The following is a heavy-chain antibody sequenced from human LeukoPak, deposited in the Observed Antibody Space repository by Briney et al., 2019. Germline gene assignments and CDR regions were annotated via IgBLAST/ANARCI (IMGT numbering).Heavy chain of an antibody. CDR1: GFTFSSYA. D-gene: IGHD3-22*01. CDR2: ISSDGGKK. Sequence: PGGSLRLSCAASGFTFSSYAIHWVRQAPGKGLEWVAVISSDGGKKYYADSVKGRFTISRDNSKNTLYLQLNSLRAEDTAVYYCATSDSGGGYSHYWGQGTLVTVSS. J-gene: IGHJ4*02. V-gene: IGHV3-30-3*01. CDR3: ATSDSGGGYSHY.